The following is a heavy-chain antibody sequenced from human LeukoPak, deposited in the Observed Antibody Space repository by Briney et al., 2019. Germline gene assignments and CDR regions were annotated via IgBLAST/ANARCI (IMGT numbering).Heavy chain of an antibody. V-gene: IGHV4-59*12. CDR2: IYYSGST. CDR3: ARGRGSASRNFDY. J-gene: IGHJ4*02. CDR1: GGSISSYY. Sequence: SETLSLTCTVSGGSISSYYWSWIRQPPGKGLEWIGYIYYSGSTNYNPSLKSRVTISVDTSKNQFSLKLSSVTAADTAVYYCARGRGSASRNFDYWGQGTLVTVSS. D-gene: IGHD6-13*01.